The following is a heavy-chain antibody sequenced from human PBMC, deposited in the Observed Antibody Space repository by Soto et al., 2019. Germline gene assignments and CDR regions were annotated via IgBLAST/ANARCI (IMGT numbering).Heavy chain of an antibody. D-gene: IGHD2-21*02. V-gene: IGHV4-39*01. CDR1: GDSISRSSYY. CDR3: ARQRTSVVTQAYCDV. Sequence: SETLSLTCTVTGDSISRSSYYWGWIRQPPGKGLEWIGSIYYSGSTYYNPSLRSRVTMSIDTSKDQFSLKLKSVTAADTALYFCARQRTSVVTQAYCDVWG. CDR2: IYYSGST. J-gene: IGHJ6*02.